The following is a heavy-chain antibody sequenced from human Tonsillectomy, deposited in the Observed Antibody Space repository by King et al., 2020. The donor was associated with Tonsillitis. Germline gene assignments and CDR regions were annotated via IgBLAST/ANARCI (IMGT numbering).Heavy chain of an antibody. CDR2: IRSSSYTI. Sequence: VQLVESGGGLVQPGGSLRLSCAASGFTFSSYSMNWVRQAPGKGLEWVSYIRSSSYTIYYADSVKGRFTISRDNAKNSLYLQMNSLRDDDTAVYYCARGRGGSGWPLFDYWGQGTLVTVSS. J-gene: IGHJ4*02. CDR3: ARGRGGSGWPLFDY. D-gene: IGHD6-19*01. CDR1: GFTFSSYS. V-gene: IGHV3-48*02.